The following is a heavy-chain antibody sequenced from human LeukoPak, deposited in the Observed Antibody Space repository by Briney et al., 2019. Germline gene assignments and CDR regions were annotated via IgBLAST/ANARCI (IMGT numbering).Heavy chain of an antibody. J-gene: IGHJ4*02. CDR2: VRYDESNK. D-gene: IGHD3-10*01. Sequence: GGSLRLSCTASGFTFSSYGMHWVRQSPGKGLEWVTFVRYDESNKYYTDSVKGRFTISRDNSKNTLFLQMNNLRTEDTAVYYCAKDPYDSGTYFDYWGQGTLVTVSS. V-gene: IGHV3-30*02. CDR1: GFTFSSYG. CDR3: AKDPYDSGTYFDY.